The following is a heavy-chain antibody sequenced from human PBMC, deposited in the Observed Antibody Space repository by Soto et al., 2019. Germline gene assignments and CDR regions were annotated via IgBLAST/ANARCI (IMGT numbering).Heavy chain of an antibody. CDR1: GFSLSNYE. J-gene: IGHJ5*02. Sequence: EVQLVESGGGLVQPGGSLRISCTASGFSLSNYEMNWVRQAPGQGLQWVSYINGRGTSTYYADSVEGRFTISRDNAKNSLYLQMNSPRAGDTGVYYCARDRGAVAAWGQGTQVTVSS. CDR3: ARDRGAVAA. V-gene: IGHV3-48*03. D-gene: IGHD6-19*01. CDR2: INGRGTST.